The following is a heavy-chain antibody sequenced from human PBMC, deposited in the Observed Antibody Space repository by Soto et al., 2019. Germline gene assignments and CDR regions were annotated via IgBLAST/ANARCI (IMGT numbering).Heavy chain of an antibody. CDR3: ARDIMAP. V-gene: IGHV1-8*01. CDR1: GYTISTYD. J-gene: IGHJ5*02. Sequence: QVQLVQSGAEVKKPGASVKVSCKASGYTISTYDINWVRQAAGQGLEWMGWMSPASGDTGYAPSFQGRVAMTRNISINTAYLELSGLTPEDTFLYYCARDIMAPWGQGTLVTVSS. D-gene: IGHD5-12*01. CDR2: MSPASGDT.